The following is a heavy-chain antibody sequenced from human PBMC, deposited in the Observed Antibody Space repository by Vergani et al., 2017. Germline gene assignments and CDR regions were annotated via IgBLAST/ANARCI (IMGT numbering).Heavy chain of an antibody. CDR3: AKYLRDSTDGLPDS. V-gene: IGHV3-30*02. D-gene: IGHD2-21*02. J-gene: IGHJ4*02. Sequence: QVQLVESAGGVVQPGGSLRLSCAASGFTFSNFGMHWIRQAPGKGLEWLAYIGKDGINTRYRDAVRGRFTVSRDNSKAILYLQMDSLRSDATALYYCAKYLRDSTDGLPDSWGPGTLVIVSS. CDR2: IGKDGINT. CDR1: GFTFSNFG.